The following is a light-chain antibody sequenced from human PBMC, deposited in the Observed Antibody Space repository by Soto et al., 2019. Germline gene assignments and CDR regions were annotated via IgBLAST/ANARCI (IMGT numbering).Light chain of an antibody. CDR1: SSDVGAYNY. V-gene: IGLV2-14*03. CDR3: ISYTAGSTPYV. J-gene: IGLJ1*01. CDR2: DVT. Sequence: QSVLTQPASVSGSPGQSITISCTGTSSDVGAYNYVSWFQQYPGKAPKLIVHDVTRPSGVSNRFSGSKSGNTASLTISGLQAEDEADYYCISYTAGSTPYVFGTGTKVTVL.